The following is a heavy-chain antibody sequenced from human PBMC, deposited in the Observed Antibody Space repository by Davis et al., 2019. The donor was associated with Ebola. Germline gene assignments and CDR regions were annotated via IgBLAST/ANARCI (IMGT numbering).Heavy chain of an antibody. V-gene: IGHV3-NL1*01. D-gene: IGHD3-22*01. CDR3: ARAYDSSGSLDY. J-gene: IGHJ4*02. CDR2: ISGSGGST. Sequence: GESLKISCAASGFTFSSYGMHWVRQAPGKGLEWVSAISGSGGSTYYADSVKGRFTISRHNSKNTLYLQMNSLRAEDTAVYYCARAYDSSGSLDYWGQGTLVTVSS. CDR1: GFTFSSYG.